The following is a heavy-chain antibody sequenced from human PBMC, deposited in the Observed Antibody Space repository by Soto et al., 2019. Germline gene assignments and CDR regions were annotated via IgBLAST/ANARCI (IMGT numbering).Heavy chain of an antibody. V-gene: IGHV3-30-3*01. CDR1: GFTFSSYA. J-gene: IGHJ5*02. CDR3: ARDLIVGATNAYLPDNWLDP. CDR2: ISYDGSNK. Sequence: LRLSCAASGFTFSSYAMHWVRQAPGKGLEWVAVISYDGSNKYYADSVKGRFTISRDNSKNTLYLQMNSLRAEDTAVYYCARDLIVGATNAYLPDNWLDPWGQGTLVTVSS. D-gene: IGHD1-26*01.